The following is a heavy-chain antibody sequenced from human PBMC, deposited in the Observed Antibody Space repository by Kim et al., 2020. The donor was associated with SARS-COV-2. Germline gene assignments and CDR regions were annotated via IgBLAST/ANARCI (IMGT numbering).Heavy chain of an antibody. D-gene: IGHD6-19*01. CDR2: INHSGST. CDR1: GGSFSGYY. CDR3: ACGTRQWLVRGPYYYYMDV. V-gene: IGHV4-34*01. J-gene: IGHJ6*03. Sequence: SQTLSLTCAVYGGSFSGYYWSWIRKPPGKGLEWIGEINHSGSTNYNPSLKSRVTISVDTSKNHFSLKLSSVSSADTAVYYCACGTRQWLVRGPYYYYMDVWGNGTTFTVSS.